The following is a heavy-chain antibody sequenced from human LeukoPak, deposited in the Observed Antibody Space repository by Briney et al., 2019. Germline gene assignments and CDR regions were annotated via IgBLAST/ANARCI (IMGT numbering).Heavy chain of an antibody. CDR2: VNNRGVT. Sequence: QPGGSLRLSCVASGFTFTSYTMIWFRQAPGKGLEWVSAVNNRGVTYYADSVKGRFPISRDNSKNTLYLQMNSLRAEDTAVYYCAKVRWQQLVDFDYWGQGTLVTVSS. V-gene: IGHV3-23*01. CDR3: AKVRWQQLVDFDY. J-gene: IGHJ4*02. D-gene: IGHD6-13*01. CDR1: GFTFTSYT.